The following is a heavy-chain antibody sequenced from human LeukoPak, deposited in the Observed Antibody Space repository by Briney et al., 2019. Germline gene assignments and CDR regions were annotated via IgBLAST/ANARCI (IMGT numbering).Heavy chain of an antibody. J-gene: IGHJ3*02. D-gene: IGHD3-3*02. CDR3: ARHLSSEAFDI. V-gene: IGHV4-59*01. CDR2: IYYSGGT. CDR1: GGSISSYY. Sequence: PSETLSLTCTVSGGSISSYYWSWIRQPPGKGLEWIGYIYYSGGTNYNPSLKSRVTISVDTSKNQFSLKLSSVTAADTAVYYCARHLSSEAFDIWGQGTMVTVSS.